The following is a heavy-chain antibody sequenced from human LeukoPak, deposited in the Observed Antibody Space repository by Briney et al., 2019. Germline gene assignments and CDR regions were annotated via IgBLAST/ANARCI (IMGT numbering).Heavy chain of an antibody. J-gene: IGHJ4*02. CDR1: GVTFYQAA. V-gene: IGHV3-15*01. Sequence: GGSLRLSCAASGVTFYQAAMTWVRQTPGKGLEWVGRSRSKTDGGTTDYAAPVKGRFTISRDDSKKTVYLQMNSLKTDDTGVYYWCTDRWDSSALQNWGQGILVTVSS. CDR3: CTDRWDSSALQN. CDR2: SRSKTDGGTT. D-gene: IGHD6-19*01.